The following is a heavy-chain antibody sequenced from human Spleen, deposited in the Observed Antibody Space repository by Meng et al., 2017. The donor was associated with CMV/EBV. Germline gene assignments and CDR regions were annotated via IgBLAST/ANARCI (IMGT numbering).Heavy chain of an antibody. J-gene: IGHJ4*02. CDR3: ARGFGASTEDFDY. D-gene: IGHD3-3*01. CDR2: ISRSGNTI. V-gene: IGHV3-48*03. Sequence: GESLKISCAASGFTFTTYSMNWVRQAPGKGLEWVSYISRSGNTIYYADSVKGRFTISRDNAKNSLYLQMHSLRAEDTAVYYCARGFGASTEDFDYWGQGTLVTVSS. CDR1: GFTFTTYS.